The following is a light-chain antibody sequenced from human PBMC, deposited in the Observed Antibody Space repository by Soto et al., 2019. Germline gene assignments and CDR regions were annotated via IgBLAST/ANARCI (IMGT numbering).Light chain of an antibody. Sequence: VVMTQSPLSLPVTLGQPASISCRSRQSVVYSDCLAYLTWVQQRPGQSPRRVIYRVSNRDSGVPDRFSGSGSGTDLTLKISRVEDEDVGVYYCMQGTHRAPTCGRGPKVEIK. V-gene: IGKV2-30*01. CDR2: RVS. CDR3: MQGTHRAPT. CDR1: QSVVYSDCLAY. J-gene: IGKJ1*01.